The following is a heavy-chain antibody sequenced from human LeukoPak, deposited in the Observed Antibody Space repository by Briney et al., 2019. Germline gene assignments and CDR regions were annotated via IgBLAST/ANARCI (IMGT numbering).Heavy chain of an antibody. CDR3: ARRRDSGSLQHFDY. V-gene: IGHV3-23*01. J-gene: IGHJ4*02. D-gene: IGHD1-26*01. Sequence: GGSLRLSCAASGFTFSSYGMTWVRQAPGKGLEWVSAISGSGGSTYYADSVKGRFTISRDNSKNTLYLQMNSLRAEDTAVYYCARRRDSGSLQHFDYWGQGTLVTVSS. CDR2: ISGSGGST. CDR1: GFTFSSYG.